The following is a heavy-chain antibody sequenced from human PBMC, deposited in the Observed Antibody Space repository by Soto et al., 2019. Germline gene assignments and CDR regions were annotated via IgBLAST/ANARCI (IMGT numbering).Heavy chain of an antibody. CDR3: ACLRGKRGSPIDY. J-gene: IGHJ4*02. D-gene: IGHD2-15*01. CDR2: ISYSGNT. Sequence: SETLSLTCIISGDSTSNYYWSWIRQSPGKGLEWIGYISYSGNTNYNPSLKSRVTISVDTSKDQLSLKVTSVTAADTAMYYCACLRGKRGSPIDYCGQGTHVTVSS. CDR1: GDSTSNYY. V-gene: IGHV4-59*01.